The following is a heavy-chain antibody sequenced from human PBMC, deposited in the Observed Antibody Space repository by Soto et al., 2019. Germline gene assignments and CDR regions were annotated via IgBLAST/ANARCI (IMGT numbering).Heavy chain of an antibody. D-gene: IGHD6-13*01. CDR1: GDSITGSPYF. J-gene: IGHJ3*02. CDR3: VKEGTAAAVSRAFDI. CDR2: VFYDGYT. V-gene: IGHV4-39*07. Sequence: SETLSPTCPVFGDSITGSPYFCGWVRQPPGKRLEWIGSVFYDGYTLYTPSLRSRVTISVDKSKNQFSLKLSSVTAADTAVYYCVKEGTAAAVSRAFDIWGQGTMVTVSS.